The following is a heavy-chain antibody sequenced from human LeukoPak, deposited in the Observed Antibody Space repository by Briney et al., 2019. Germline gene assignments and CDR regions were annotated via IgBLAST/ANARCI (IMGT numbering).Heavy chain of an antibody. Sequence: GGSLRLSCAASGFTFSSYAMSWVRQAPGKGLEWVSYISSSSSTIYYADSVKGRFTISRDNAKNSLYPQMNSLRAEDTAVYYCARDIVGNHDFWSGFEGDYWGQGTLVTVSS. D-gene: IGHD3-3*01. V-gene: IGHV3-48*01. CDR1: GFTFSSYA. CDR2: ISSSSSTI. J-gene: IGHJ4*02. CDR3: ARDIVGNHDFWSGFEGDY.